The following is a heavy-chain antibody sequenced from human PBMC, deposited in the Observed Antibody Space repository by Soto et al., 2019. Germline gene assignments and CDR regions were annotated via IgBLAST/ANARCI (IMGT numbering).Heavy chain of an antibody. CDR2: IYYSGST. D-gene: IGHD3-10*01. CDR1: GFSISSGDYY. Sequence: PSETLSLTCTVSGFSISSGDYYWSWIRQPPGKGLEWIGYIYYSGSTYYNPSLKSRVTISVDTSKNQFSLKLSSVTAADTAVYYCARDGHYGSGSYYPSNWFDPWGQGTLVTVSS. V-gene: IGHV4-30-4*01. CDR3: ARDGHYGSGSYYPSNWFDP. J-gene: IGHJ5*02.